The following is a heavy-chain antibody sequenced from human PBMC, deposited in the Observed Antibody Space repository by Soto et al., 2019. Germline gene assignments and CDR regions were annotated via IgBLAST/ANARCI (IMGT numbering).Heavy chain of an antibody. CDR3: ARDLVGAIDY. CDR2: INPSGGST. CDR1: GYTFTSYG. J-gene: IGHJ4*02. Sequence: GASVKVSCKASGYTFTSYGISWVRQAPGQGLEWMGIINPSGGSTSYAQKFQGRVTMTRDTSTSTVYMELSSLRSEDTAVYYCARDLVGAIDYWGQGTLVTVSS. D-gene: IGHD1-26*01. V-gene: IGHV1-46*01.